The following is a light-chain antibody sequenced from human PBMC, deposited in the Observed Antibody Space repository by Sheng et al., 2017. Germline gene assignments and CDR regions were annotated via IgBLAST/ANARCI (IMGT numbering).Light chain of an antibody. CDR1: SSNIGAGYD. Sequence: QSVLTQPPSVSGAPGQRVTISCTGRSSNIGAGYDVHWYQQLPGTAPKLLIYGNNNRPSGVPDRFSGSKSGTSAFLAISGLQAEDEADYYCQSYDSSLSGYVFGSGTEVTVL. CDR2: GNN. J-gene: IGLJ1*01. CDR3: QSYDSSLSGYV. V-gene: IGLV1-40*01.